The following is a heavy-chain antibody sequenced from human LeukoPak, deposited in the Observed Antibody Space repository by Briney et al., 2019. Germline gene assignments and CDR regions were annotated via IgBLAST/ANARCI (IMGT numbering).Heavy chain of an antibody. Sequence: PSETLSLTCIVSGGSISSYYWSWIRQPPGQGLEWIAYICNSGGAKYNPSLNSRITVSIATSKTQFSLNPSAVTAADTAVYYCARHGGSWSFDAWGQGTLVTVSS. CDR2: ICNSGGA. D-gene: IGHD6-13*01. J-gene: IGHJ4*02. CDR3: ARHGGSWSFDA. V-gene: IGHV4-59*08. CDR1: GGSISSYY.